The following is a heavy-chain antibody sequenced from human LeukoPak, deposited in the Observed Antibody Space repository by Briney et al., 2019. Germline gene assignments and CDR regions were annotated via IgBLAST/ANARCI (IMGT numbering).Heavy chain of an antibody. CDR1: GGSISSSSYY. V-gene: IGHV4-39*01. CDR2: IYYSGST. D-gene: IGHD3-22*01. CDR3: ARQAGWDYYDSSGYRYWFDP. Sequence: SETLSLTCTVSGGSISSSSYYWGWIRQPPGKGLEWIGSIYYSGSTYYNPSLKSRVTISVDTSKNQSSLKLSSVTAADTAVYYCARQAGWDYYDSSGYRYWFDPRGQGTLVTVSS. J-gene: IGHJ5*02.